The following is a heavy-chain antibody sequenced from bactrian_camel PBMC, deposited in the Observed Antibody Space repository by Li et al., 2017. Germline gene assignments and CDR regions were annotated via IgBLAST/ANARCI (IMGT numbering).Heavy chain of an antibody. Sequence: VQLVESGGGLVQPGGSLNLSCAASGFTFSNYVTSWVRQAPGKGLEWVSAIPTEGDMRYYATPERGRFTISRVNDKNTPYLQMNSLEPQDTARYYCVGSTRDFLATMWPGTYNYWGQGTQVTVS. V-gene: IGHV3S40*01. CDR1: GFTFSNYV. CDR2: IPTEGDMR. J-gene: IGHJ4*01. D-gene: IGHD7*01. CDR3: VGSTRDFLATMWPGTYNY.